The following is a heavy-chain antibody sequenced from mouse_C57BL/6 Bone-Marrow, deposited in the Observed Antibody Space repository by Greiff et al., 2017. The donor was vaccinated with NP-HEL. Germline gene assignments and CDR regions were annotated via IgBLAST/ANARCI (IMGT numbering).Heavy chain of an antibody. J-gene: IGHJ2*01. CDR2: ISSGGSYT. V-gene: IGHV5-6*01. CDR1: GFTFSSYG. CDR3: ESDCYSNYFDI. D-gene: IGHD2-5*01. Sequence: EVKLVESGGDLVKPGGSLKLSCAASGFTFSSYGMSWVRQTPDKRLEWVATISSGGSYTYYPDSVKGRFTISRDNAKNTLYLQMSSLKSEDTDMSKCESDCYSNYFDIGDWGKAITVSS.